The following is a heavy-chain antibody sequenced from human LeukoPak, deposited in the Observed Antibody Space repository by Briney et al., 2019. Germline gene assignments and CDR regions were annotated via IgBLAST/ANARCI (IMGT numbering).Heavy chain of an antibody. V-gene: IGHV1-18*01. CDR1: GYTFTSYG. D-gene: IGHD2-2*01. J-gene: IGHJ4*02. CDR3: ARGVGRCGSTSCYFNYDY. CDR2: ISAYNGNT. Sequence: GASVKVSCKASGYTFTSYGISWVRQAPGQGLEWMGWISAYNGNTNYAQKLQGRVTMTTDTSTSTAYMELRSLRSDDTAVYYCARGVGRCGSTSCYFNYDYWGQGTLVTVSS.